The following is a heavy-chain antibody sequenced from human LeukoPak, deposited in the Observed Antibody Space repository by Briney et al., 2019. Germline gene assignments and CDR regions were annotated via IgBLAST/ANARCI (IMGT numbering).Heavy chain of an antibody. Sequence: KPSETLSLTCTVSGGSISSSSYYWGWIRQPPGKGLEWIGSIYYSGSTYYNPSLKSRVTISVDTSKNQFSLKLSSVTAADTAVYYCASSYYYGSGSYYGLVYFDYWGQGTLVTVSS. CDR3: ASSYYYGSGSYYGLVYFDY. CDR1: GGSISSSSYY. J-gene: IGHJ4*02. V-gene: IGHV4-39*07. CDR2: IYYSGST. D-gene: IGHD3-10*01.